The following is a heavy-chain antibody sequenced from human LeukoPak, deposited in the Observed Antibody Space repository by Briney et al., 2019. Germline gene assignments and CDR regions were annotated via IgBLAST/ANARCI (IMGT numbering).Heavy chain of an antibody. V-gene: IGHV3-23*01. CDR1: GFTFDDYG. CDR3: SKWKAIVLVPEARSPIDY. D-gene: IGHD2-2*01. J-gene: IGHJ4*02. Sequence: GGSLRLSCAASGFTFDDYGMNRVRQVPGKGLEWVSAICGSGGSTYYADSVRGRFTISRDNSKNTLYLQMNSLRAEDTAVYYCSKWKAIVLVPEARSPIDYWGQGTLVTVSS. CDR2: ICGSGGST.